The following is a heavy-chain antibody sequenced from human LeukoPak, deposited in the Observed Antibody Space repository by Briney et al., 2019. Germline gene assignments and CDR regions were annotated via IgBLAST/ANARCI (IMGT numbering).Heavy chain of an antibody. CDR3: ASGGLQDYYYYYMDV. J-gene: IGHJ6*03. CDR1: GLSVSSNY. V-gene: IGHV3-53*01. D-gene: IGHD5-24*01. CDR2: IYSGGST. Sequence: PAGSLTLSCAVSGLSVSSNYVSWVRQAPGKGLEWVSVIYSGGSTYYADSVKGRFTISRDNSKNTLYLQMNSLRAEDTAVYYCASGGLQDYYYYYMDVWGKGTTVTVSS.